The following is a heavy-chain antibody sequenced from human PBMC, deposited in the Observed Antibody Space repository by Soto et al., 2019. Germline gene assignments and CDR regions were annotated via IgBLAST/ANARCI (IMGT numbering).Heavy chain of an antibody. CDR2: INPSGGST. J-gene: IGHJ4*02. Sequence: VKVSCKASGYTFTSYYMHWVRQAPGQGLEWMGIINPSGGSTSYAQKFQGRVTMTRDTSTSTVYMELSSLRSEDTAVYYCARGTMIVVVISDYFDYWGQGTLVTVSS. V-gene: IGHV1-46*01. CDR3: ARGTMIVVVISDYFDY. CDR1: GYTFTSYY. D-gene: IGHD3-22*01.